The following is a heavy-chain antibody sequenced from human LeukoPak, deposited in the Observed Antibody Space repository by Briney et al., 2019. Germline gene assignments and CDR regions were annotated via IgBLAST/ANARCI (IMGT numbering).Heavy chain of an antibody. CDR2: IGSYGGDT. CDR1: TSR. D-gene: IGHD3-22*01. Sequence: ASVKVSCKATSRISWVRQAPGQGLAWRGWIGSYGGDTYYAQKFQGRVTVTTDTSTSIAYKELRSLRSDDTAVYYCARDLWNFYDSSGYYRDFDSWGQGTLVTVSS. CDR3: ARDLWNFYDSSGYYRDFDS. V-gene: IGHV1-18*01. J-gene: IGHJ5*01.